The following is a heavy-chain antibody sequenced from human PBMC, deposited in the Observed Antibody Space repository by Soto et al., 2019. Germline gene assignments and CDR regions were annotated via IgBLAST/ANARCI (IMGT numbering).Heavy chain of an antibody. CDR3: ARDHLILPAHDFFYGSDV. J-gene: IGHJ6*02. V-gene: IGHV3-7*03. CDR1: GFTLSMYS. Sequence: DVQLKECGGGLVQPGQSLRLSCAVSGFTLSMYSMTWVRQAPGKGLEWVAKIPQDGSDGHYLDSVKGRFTISRDNAKNSVYLQMNSLLADDTAGYYCARDHLILPAHDFFYGSDVWGQGAKVTVSS. CDR2: IPQDGSDG. D-gene: IGHD2-21*02.